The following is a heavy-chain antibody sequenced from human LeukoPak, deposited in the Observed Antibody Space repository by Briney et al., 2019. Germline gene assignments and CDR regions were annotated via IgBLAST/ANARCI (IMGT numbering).Heavy chain of an antibody. Sequence: GGSLRLSCAASGFTFSSYAMSWVRQAPGKGLEWVSAISSTSNYIYYADSVKGRFTISRDNAKNSLYLQMNSLRAEDTAVYYCASHPPPGYWGQGTLVTVSS. CDR2: ISSTSNYI. CDR1: GFTFSSYA. V-gene: IGHV3-21*01. CDR3: ASHPPPGY. J-gene: IGHJ4*02.